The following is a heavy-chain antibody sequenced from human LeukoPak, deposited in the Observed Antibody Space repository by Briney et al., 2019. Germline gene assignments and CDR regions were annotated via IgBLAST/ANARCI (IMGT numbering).Heavy chain of an antibody. CDR2: IIPIFGTA. J-gene: IGHJ4*02. CDR1: GGTFTSYA. D-gene: IGHD3-22*01. V-gene: IGHV1-69*13. Sequence: ASVKVSCKASGGTFTSYAISWVRQAPGQGLEWMGGIIPIFGTANYAQKFQGRVTITADESTSTAYMELRGLRSEDTAVYYCANRHSSGYYSPFDYWGQGTLVTVSS. CDR3: ANRHSSGYYSPFDY.